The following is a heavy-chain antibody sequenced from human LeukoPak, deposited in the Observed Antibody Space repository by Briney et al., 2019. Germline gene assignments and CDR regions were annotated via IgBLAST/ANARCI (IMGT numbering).Heavy chain of an antibody. CDR1: GYTFTGYY. Sequence: ASVKVSCKASGYTFTGYYMHWVRQAPGQGLEWMGWINPNSGGTNYAQKFQGRVTMTRDTSISTAYMELSRLRSDDTAVYYCARYVTCSGVSCYKYYYYYMDVWGKGTTVTVSS. J-gene: IGHJ6*03. D-gene: IGHD2-15*01. CDR3: ARYVTCSGVSCYKYYYYYMDV. CDR2: INPNSGGT. V-gene: IGHV1-2*02.